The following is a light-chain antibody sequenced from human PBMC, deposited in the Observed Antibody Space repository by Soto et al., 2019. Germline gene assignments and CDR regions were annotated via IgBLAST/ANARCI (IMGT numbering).Light chain of an antibody. CDR2: EVS. V-gene: IGLV2-14*01. Sequence: QSVLTQPASVSGSPGQSITISCTGTSSDVGGYNYVSWYQHHPGKAPRLMIYEVSNRPSGVSDRFSGSKSGNTASLTMSGLLAEDEADYYCSSYTSISTYVFGTGTKLTVL. CDR3: SSYTSISTYV. CDR1: SSDVGGYNY. J-gene: IGLJ1*01.